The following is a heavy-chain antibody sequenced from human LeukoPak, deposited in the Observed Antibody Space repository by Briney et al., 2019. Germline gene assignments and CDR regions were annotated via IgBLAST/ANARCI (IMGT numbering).Heavy chain of an antibody. CDR1: GGTFSSYA. Sequence: SVKVSCKASGGTFSSYAISWVRQAPGQGLEWMGGIIPIFGTANYAQKFQGRVTITTDESTSTAYMELSSLRSEDTAVYYCARDDQAQLVWFDPWGQGTLVTVSS. CDR3: ARDDQAQLVWFDP. CDR2: IIPIFGTA. J-gene: IGHJ5*02. D-gene: IGHD6-13*01. V-gene: IGHV1-69*05.